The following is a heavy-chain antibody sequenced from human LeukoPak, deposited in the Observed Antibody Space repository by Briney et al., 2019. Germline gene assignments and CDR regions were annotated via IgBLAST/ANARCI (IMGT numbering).Heavy chain of an antibody. Sequence: ASVKVSCKASGYTFTGYYMHWVRQAPGQGLEWMGWIIPNSGGTNYAQKFQGRVTMTRDTSISTAYMELSRLRSDDTAVYYCAFSVGAAMGFDYWGQGTLVTVSS. CDR1: GYTFTGYY. V-gene: IGHV1-2*02. D-gene: IGHD1-26*01. J-gene: IGHJ4*02. CDR3: AFSVGAAMGFDY. CDR2: IIPNSGGT.